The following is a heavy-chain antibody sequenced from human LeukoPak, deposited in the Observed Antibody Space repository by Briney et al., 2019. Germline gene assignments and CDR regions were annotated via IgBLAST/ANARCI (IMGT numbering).Heavy chain of an antibody. D-gene: IGHD2-15*01. Sequence: VQPGGSLRLSCAASGFTFSSSAMSWVRQAPGKGLEWVSAISNNGGYTYYADSVQGRFTISRDNSKSTLCLQMNSLRAEDTAVYYCAKQLGYCSDGSCYFPYWGQGTQVTVSS. V-gene: IGHV3-23*01. CDR2: ISNNGGYT. CDR1: GFTFSSSA. CDR3: AKQLGYCSDGSCYFPY. J-gene: IGHJ4*02.